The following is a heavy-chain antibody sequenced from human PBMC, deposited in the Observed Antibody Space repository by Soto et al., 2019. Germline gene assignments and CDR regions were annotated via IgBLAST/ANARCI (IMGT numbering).Heavy chain of an antibody. V-gene: IGHV1-69*01. CDR3: ARDVEMATIHYYYYFMDV. D-gene: IGHD5-12*01. J-gene: IGHJ6*02. Sequence: QVQLVQSGAEVKKPGSSVKVSCKASGGTFRSYAISWVRQAPGQGLEWMGGIIPIFGSANYAQKFQGRVTITADESTSTAYMELSSLRSEDTAVYYCARDVEMATIHYYYYFMDVWGQGTTVTVSS. CDR1: GGTFRSYA. CDR2: IIPIFGSA.